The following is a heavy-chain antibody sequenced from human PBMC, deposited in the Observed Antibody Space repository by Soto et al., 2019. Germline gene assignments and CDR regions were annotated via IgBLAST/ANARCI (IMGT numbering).Heavy chain of an antibody. V-gene: IGHV4-34*01. Sequence: SSETLSLTCAVYGGSFSGYYWSWIRQPPGKGLGWIGEINHSGSTNYNPSLKSRVTISVDTSKNQFSLKLSSVTAADTAVYYCGNSPGYSSSRYYYYYYGMDVWGQGTTVTVSS. D-gene: IGHD6-13*01. CDR3: GNSPGYSSSRYYYYYYGMDV. CDR1: GGSFSGYY. J-gene: IGHJ6*02. CDR2: INHSGST.